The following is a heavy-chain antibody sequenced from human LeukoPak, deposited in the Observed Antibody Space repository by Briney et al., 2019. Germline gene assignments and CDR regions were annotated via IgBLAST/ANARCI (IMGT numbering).Heavy chain of an antibody. CDR3: ARWVPAGYSFDY. J-gene: IGHJ4*02. Sequence: ASVKVSCKASGYTFTSYGISWVRQAPGQGLEWMGWISAYNGNTNYAQKLQGRVTMTTDTSTSTAYMELRSLRSDATAVYYCARWVPAGYSFDYWGQGTLVTVSS. V-gene: IGHV1-18*01. D-gene: IGHD3-9*01. CDR2: ISAYNGNT. CDR1: GYTFTSYG.